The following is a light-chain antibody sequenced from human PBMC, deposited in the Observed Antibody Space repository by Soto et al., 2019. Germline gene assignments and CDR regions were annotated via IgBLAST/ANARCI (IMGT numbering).Light chain of an antibody. Sequence: EIVLTQSPGTLSLSPGEGATLSCRVSQRISSNYLAWYQKKPGQAPRLLIYGASSRATGVPDRFSGSGSGTDFPLTISRLVHEDCAVYYCQQYVTSPWTFGTGTNV. CDR3: QQYVTSPWT. J-gene: IGKJ1*01. V-gene: IGKV3-20*01. CDR2: GAS. CDR1: QRISSNY.